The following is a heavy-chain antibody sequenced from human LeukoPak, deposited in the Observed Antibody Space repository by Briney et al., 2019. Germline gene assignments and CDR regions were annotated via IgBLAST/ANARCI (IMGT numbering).Heavy chain of an antibody. J-gene: IGHJ3*02. V-gene: IGHV3-7*01. CDR3: ARDLGSSSWKHAFDI. Sequence: PGGSLRLSCAASGFTFSNYWMSWARQAPGKGLEWVANIKQDGSEEYYVDSVKGRFTISRDNAKNSLYLQMNSLKAEDTAVYYCARDLGSSSWKHAFDIWGQGTMVTVSS. CDR1: GFTFSNYW. D-gene: IGHD6-13*01. CDR2: IKQDGSEE.